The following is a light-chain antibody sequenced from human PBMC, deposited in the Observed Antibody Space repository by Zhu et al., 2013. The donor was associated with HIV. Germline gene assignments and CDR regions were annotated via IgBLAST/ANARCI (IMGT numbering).Light chain of an antibody. V-gene: IGLV2-14*01. Sequence: QSALTQPASVSASPGQSITISCTGTSSDLGTYNYVSWYQQYPGKAPKLMIYEVSNRPSGVSNRFSGSKSGNTASLTISGLLPEDEADYYCSSYTSNTTVVFGGGTKLTVL. J-gene: IGLJ2*01. CDR2: EVS. CDR1: SSDLGTYNY. CDR3: SSYTSNTTVV.